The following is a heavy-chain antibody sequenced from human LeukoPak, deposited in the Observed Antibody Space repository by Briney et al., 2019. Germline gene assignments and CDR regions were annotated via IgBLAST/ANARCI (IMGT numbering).Heavy chain of an antibody. CDR1: GYSISSGYY. CDR2: IYHTGST. V-gene: IGHV4-38-2*02. CDR3: ARDRDTAMAPYYFDY. J-gene: IGHJ4*02. Sequence: SETLSLTCAVSGYSISSGYYWGWIRQPPGKGLEWIESIYHTGSTYYNPSLKSRVTISVDTSKNQFSLKLSSVTAADTAVYYCARDRDTAMAPYYFDYWGQGTLVTASS. D-gene: IGHD5-18*01.